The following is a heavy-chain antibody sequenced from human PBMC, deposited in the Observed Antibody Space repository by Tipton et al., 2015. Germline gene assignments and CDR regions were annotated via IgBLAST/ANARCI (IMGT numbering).Heavy chain of an antibody. CDR1: GGSVSSGSYY. Sequence: TLSLTCTVSGGSVSSGSYYWSWIRQPPGKGLEWIGYIYYSGSTNYNPSLKSRVTISVDTSKNQFSLNLSSVTAADTAVYYCAREVSGWYYFDYWGQGTLVTVSS. CDR3: AREVSGWYYFDY. D-gene: IGHD6-19*01. V-gene: IGHV4-61*01. CDR2: IYYSGST. J-gene: IGHJ4*02.